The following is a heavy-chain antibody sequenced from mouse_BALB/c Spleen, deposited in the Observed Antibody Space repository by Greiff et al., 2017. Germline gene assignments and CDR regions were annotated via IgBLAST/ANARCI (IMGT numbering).Heavy chain of an antibody. CDR2: INPGSGGT. CDR1: GYAFTNYL. J-gene: IGHJ3*01. Sequence: QVQLQQSGAELVRPGTSVKVSCKASGYAFTNYLIEWVKQRPGQGLEWIGVINPGSGGTNYNEKFKGKATLTADKSSSTAYMQLSSLTSDDSAVYFCARSAPYSFAYWGQGTLVTVSA. V-gene: IGHV1-54*01. CDR3: ARSAPYSFAY.